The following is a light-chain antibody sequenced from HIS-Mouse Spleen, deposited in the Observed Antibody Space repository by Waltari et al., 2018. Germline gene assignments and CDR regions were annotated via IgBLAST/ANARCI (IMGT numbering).Light chain of an antibody. CDR3: CSYAGSSTWV. CDR1: SRYVGSYNL. J-gene: IGLJ3*02. Sequence: QSALTPPASVSGSPGQSITISCTGTSRYVGSYNLVSWYQQHPGKAPKLMIYEGSKRPSGVSNRFSGSKSGNTASLTISGLQAEDEADYYCCSYAGSSTWVFGGGTKLTVL. CDR2: EGS. V-gene: IGLV2-23*01.